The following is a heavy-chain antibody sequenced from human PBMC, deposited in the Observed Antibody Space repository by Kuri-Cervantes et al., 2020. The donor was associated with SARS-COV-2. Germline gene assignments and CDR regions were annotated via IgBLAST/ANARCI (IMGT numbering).Heavy chain of an antibody. V-gene: IGHV3-48*04. CDR3: ARVLRFLEWTNYYYYYYMDV. CDR1: GFTFSNYS. CDR2: LSSSSSTI. J-gene: IGHJ6*03. Sequence: GGSLRLSCAASGFTFSNYSMNWVRQAPGKGLEWVSYLSSSSSTIYYSDSVKGRFTISRDNAKNSLYLQMNSLRAEDTAVYYCARVLRFLEWTNYYYYYYMDVWGKGTTVTVSS. D-gene: IGHD3-3*01.